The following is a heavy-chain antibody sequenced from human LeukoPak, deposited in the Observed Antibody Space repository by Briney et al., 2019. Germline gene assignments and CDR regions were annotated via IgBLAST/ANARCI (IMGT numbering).Heavy chain of an antibody. Sequence: GGSLRLSCAASGFTFSSYSMNWVRQAPGKGLEWVSSISSSSSYIYYADSVKGRFTISRDNAKNSLYLQMNSLRAEDTAVYYRAVNDGYCSSTSCPAFDYWGQGTLVTVSS. V-gene: IGHV3-21*01. CDR3: AVNDGYCSSTSCPAFDY. CDR2: ISSSSSYI. D-gene: IGHD2-2*01. J-gene: IGHJ4*02. CDR1: GFTFSSYS.